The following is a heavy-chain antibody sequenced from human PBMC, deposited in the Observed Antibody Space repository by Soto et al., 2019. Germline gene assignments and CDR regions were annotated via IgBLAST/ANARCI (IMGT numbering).Heavy chain of an antibody. CDR2: RYYTGST. J-gene: IGHJ4*02. Sequence: QVQLQESGPGLVKPSQTLSLTCSVSGGSISRGGYYWSWIRQHPGKGLEWIGYRYYTGSTSYNPSLKSRLTLSVDTAKNQFSLKLSSVTAADTAVYYCASFRGWPTYCFDYWGQGTLVTVSS. CDR1: GGSISRGGYY. CDR3: ASFRGWPTYCFDY. V-gene: IGHV4-31*03. D-gene: IGHD3-10*01.